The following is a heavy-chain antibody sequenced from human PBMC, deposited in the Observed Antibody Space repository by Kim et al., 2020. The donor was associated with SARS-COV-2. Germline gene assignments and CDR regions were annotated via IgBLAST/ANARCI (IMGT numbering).Heavy chain of an antibody. J-gene: IGHJ3*02. CDR1: GFTFSSYW. V-gene: IGHV3-7*01. D-gene: IGHD6-19*01. CDR2: IKQDGNQK. CDR3: ARDGDLYSSGKDAFDI. Sequence: GGSLRLSCAASGFTFSSYWMTWVRQAPGKGLEWVANIKQDGNQKYYVDSVKGRFTISRDNAKTSLYLQRNSLRAEDTAVYYCARDGDLYSSGKDAFDIW.